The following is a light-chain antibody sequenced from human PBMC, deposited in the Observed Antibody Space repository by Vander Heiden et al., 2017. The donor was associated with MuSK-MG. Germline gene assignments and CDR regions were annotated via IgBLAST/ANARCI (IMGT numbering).Light chain of an antibody. V-gene: IGLV2-8*01. CDR3: AAKACVNTFV. CDR1: SRDLSSDNS. J-gene: IGLJ1*01. Sequence: QSALTQPPSASGSPGQSVSISCAGTSRDLSSDNSVSSDQQRPAPPPNLIIVEVIQRPAGVPPRSSAAKAGTTASRTIAEIQPEDDGDYYCAAKACVNTFVFGTGTKLTVL. CDR2: EVI.